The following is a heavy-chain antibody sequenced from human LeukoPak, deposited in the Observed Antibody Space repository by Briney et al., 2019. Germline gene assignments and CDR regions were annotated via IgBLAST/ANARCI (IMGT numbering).Heavy chain of an antibody. CDR1: GFTFDDYA. D-gene: IGHD6-19*01. V-gene: IGHV3-9*01. CDR3: VFLDTGWYTDGFDM. Sequence: PGGSLRLSCAASGFTFDDYAMHWVRHAPGKGLEWVSGISWHSGSIGYAASVKGRFTISRGNSKNTMYLQMNSLRAEDTAVYYCVFLDTGWYTDGFDMWGQGTMVTVSS. CDR2: ISWHSGSI. J-gene: IGHJ3*02.